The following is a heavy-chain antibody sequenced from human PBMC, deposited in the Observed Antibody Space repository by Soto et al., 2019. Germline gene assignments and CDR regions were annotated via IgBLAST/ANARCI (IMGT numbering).Heavy chain of an antibody. V-gene: IGHV1-3*01. Sequence: VQLVQSGAEVKKPGASVKVSCKASGYTFTSYAMHWVRQAPGQRLEWMGWINAGNGNTKYSQKFQGRVTITRDTSASTAYMELSSLRSEDTAVYYCARGLGSMYYDFWSGYSPWGQGTLVTVSS. CDR1: GYTFTSYA. CDR3: ARGLGSMYYDFWSGYSP. D-gene: IGHD3-3*01. CDR2: INAGNGNT. J-gene: IGHJ5*02.